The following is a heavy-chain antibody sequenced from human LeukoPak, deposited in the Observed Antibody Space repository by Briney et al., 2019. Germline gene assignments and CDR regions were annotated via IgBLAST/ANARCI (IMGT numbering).Heavy chain of an antibody. J-gene: IGHJ4*02. CDR3: ARHNFLWFGELSYYFDY. D-gene: IGHD3-10*01. V-gene: IGHV4-39*01. CDR1: GGSISSSSYY. Sequence: SETLSLTCTVSGGSISSSSYYWGWIRQPPGKGLEWIGSIYYSGSTYYNPSLKSRVTISVDTSKNQFSLKLSSVTAADTAVYYCARHNFLWFGELSYYFDYWGQGTLVTVSS. CDR2: IYYSGST.